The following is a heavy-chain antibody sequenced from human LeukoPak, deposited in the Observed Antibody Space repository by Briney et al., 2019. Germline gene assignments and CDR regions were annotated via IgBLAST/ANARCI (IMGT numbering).Heavy chain of an antibody. CDR3: ARFVLTSIRPTDY. CDR1: GYTFTDYY. J-gene: IGHJ4*02. Sequence: ASVKVSCKASGYTFTDYYMHWVRQAPGQGLEWMGRINPNSGGTNYAQKFQGRVTMTRDTSISTAYMELSRLRSDDTAVYYCARFVLTSIRPTDYWGQGTLVTVSS. CDR2: INPNSGGT. V-gene: IGHV1-2*06. D-gene: IGHD1-14*01.